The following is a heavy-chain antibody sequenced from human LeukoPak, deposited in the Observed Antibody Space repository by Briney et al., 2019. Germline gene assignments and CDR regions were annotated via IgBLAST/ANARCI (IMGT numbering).Heavy chain of an antibody. V-gene: IGHV3-23*01. CDR3: AKAKSYYSNYDY. CDR1: GFTFSSYA. Sequence: GGSLRLSCAASGFTFSSYAMSWVRQAPGRGLEWVSVISGSGANTYYADSVKGRFTISRDNSKNTLYLQVNSLRAEDTAVYYCAKAKSYYSNYDYWGQGTLVTVSS. J-gene: IGHJ4*02. CDR2: ISGSGANT. D-gene: IGHD4-11*01.